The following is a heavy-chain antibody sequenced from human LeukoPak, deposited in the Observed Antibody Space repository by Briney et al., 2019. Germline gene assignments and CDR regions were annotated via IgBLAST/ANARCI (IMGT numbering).Heavy chain of an antibody. D-gene: IGHD2-15*01. CDR2: ISDTGNT. J-gene: IGHJ4*02. V-gene: IGHV3-23*01. CDR1: GFTFSGYA. CDR3: AKAPVTTCRGAFCYPFDY. Sequence: PGGSLRLSCAASGFTFSGYAMSWVRQAPGKGLEWVSAISDTGNTYHADSVKGRFTISRDSSKNTLFLQMNRLRPEDAAVYYCAKAPVTTCRGAFCYPFDYWGLGTLVTVSS.